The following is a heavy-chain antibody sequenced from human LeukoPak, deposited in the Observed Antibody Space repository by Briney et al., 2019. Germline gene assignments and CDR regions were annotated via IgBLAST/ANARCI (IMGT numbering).Heavy chain of an antibody. CDR1: GFTFSSYW. CDR3: ARLKEYYDFWSGDRGYYYYYMDV. Sequence: PGGSLRLSCAASGFTFSSYWMSWVRQAPGKGLEWVANIKQDGSEKYYVDSVKGRFTISRDNAENSLYLQMNSLRAEDTAVYYCARLKEYYDFWSGDRGYYYYYMDVWGKGTTVTVSS. D-gene: IGHD3-3*01. J-gene: IGHJ6*03. CDR2: IKQDGSEK. V-gene: IGHV3-7*01.